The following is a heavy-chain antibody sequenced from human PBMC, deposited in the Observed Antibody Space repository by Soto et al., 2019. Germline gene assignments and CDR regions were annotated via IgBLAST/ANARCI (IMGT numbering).Heavy chain of an antibody. CDR3: ASANDFWSGYGP. V-gene: IGHV4-34*01. D-gene: IGHD3-3*01. CDR2: INHSGST. CDR1: GGSFSGYY. J-gene: IGHJ5*02. Sequence: QVQLQQWGAGLLKPSETLSLTCAVYGGSFSGYYWSWIRQPPGKGLEWIGEINHSGSTNYNPSLKSRVTISVHTSKTQFSLKLSSVTAADTAVYYCASANDFWSGYGPWGQGTLVTVSS.